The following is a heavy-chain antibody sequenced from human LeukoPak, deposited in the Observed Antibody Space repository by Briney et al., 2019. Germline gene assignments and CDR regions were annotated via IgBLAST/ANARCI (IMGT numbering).Heavy chain of an antibody. Sequence: ASVKVSCKASGYTFTGYYMHWVRQAPGQGLEWMGSINPDSGGTNYAQKFQGRVTMTRDTSISTAYMELSRLRSDDTAVYYCARDLKYYDILTGYPLDYYYYGMDVWGQRTTVTVSS. CDR2: INPDSGGT. V-gene: IGHV1-2*02. CDR1: GYTFTGYY. J-gene: IGHJ6*02. D-gene: IGHD3-9*01. CDR3: ARDLKYYDILTGYPLDYYYYGMDV.